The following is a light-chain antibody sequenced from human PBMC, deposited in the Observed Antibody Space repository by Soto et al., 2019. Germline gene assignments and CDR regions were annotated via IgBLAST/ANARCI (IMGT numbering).Light chain of an antibody. J-gene: IGKJ4*01. CDR1: QSVSSN. CDR2: DAS. V-gene: IGKV3D-15*01. CDR3: QQYDDWPLT. Sequence: EMVLTQSPGTLSLSPGERATPSCRASQSVSSNLAWYQQKPGQAPRLLIYDASTRATDIPARFSGSGSGTEFTLTISSLQSEDFALYYCQQYDDWPLTFGGGTKVDIK.